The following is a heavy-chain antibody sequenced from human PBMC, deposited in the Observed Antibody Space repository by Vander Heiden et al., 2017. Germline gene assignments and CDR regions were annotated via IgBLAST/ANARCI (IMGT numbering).Heavy chain of an antibody. Sequence: SSYAISWVRQAAGQGLEWMGGIIPIFGTANYAQKFQGRVTITADESTSTAYMELSSLRSEDTAVYYCARDGIQLWRPFDYWGQGTLVTVSS. CDR1: SSYA. CDR3: ARDGIQLWRPFDY. J-gene: IGHJ4*02. V-gene: IGHV1-69*01. CDR2: IIPIFGTA. D-gene: IGHD5-18*01.